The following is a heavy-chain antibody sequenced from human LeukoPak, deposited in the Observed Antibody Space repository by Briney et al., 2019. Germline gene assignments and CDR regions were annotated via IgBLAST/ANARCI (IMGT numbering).Heavy chain of an antibody. CDR2: IKQDGSEK. CDR3: ARDAPFSVAHSYYYGMDV. Sequence: PGGSLRLSCAASGFTFSSYWMSWVRQAPGKGLEWVANIKQDGSEKYYVDSVKGRFTISRDNAKNSLYLQMNSLRAEDTAVYYCARDAPFSVAHSYYYGMDVWGQGTTVTVSS. D-gene: IGHD5/OR15-5a*01. V-gene: IGHV3-7*01. J-gene: IGHJ6*02. CDR1: GFTFSSYW.